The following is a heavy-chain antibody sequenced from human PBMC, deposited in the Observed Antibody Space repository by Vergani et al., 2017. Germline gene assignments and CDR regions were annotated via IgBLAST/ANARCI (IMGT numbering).Heavy chain of an antibody. J-gene: IGHJ6*03. CDR3: ATSAAAGTDYYYYYMDV. V-gene: IGHV3-23*01. CDR1: GFTFSSYA. Sequence: EVQLLESGGGLVQPGGSLRLSCAASGFTFSSYAMSWVRQAPGKGLEWVSAISGSGGSTYYADSVKGRFTISRDNSKNTLYLQMNSLRAEDTAVYYCATSAAAGTDYYYYYMDVWGKGTTVTVSS. CDR2: ISGSGGST. D-gene: IGHD6-13*01.